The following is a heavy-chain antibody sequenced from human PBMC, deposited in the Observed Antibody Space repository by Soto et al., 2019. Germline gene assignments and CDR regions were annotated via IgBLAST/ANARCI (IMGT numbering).Heavy chain of an antibody. D-gene: IGHD4-17*01. CDR2: VSWNSDYI. CDR1: GFTFDDYA. CDR3: AKDRLRRGAVGI. V-gene: IGHV3-9*01. Sequence: EGQLVESGGGWEQPGRSLRLSCAASGFTFDDYAMHWVRQAPGKGLEWVSGVSWNSDYITYADSVKGRFTISRDNAKNSLYLQMNSLRAEDRALYYCAKDRLRRGAVGIWGQGTMVTVSS. J-gene: IGHJ3*02.